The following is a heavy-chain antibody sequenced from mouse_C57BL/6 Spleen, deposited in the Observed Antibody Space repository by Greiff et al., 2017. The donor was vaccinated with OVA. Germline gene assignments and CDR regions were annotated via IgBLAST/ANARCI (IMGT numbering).Heavy chain of an antibody. Sequence: QVQLQQPGAELVRPGTSVKLSCKASGYTFTSYWMHWVKQRPGQGLEWIGVIDPSDSYTNYTKKFKGKATLTVDTSSSTAYMQLSSLTSEDSAVYYCGSGSNDEGYWGQGTTLTVSS. CDR3: GSGSNDEGY. CDR2: IDPSDSYT. J-gene: IGHJ2*01. CDR1: GYTFTSYW. D-gene: IGHD2-12*01. V-gene: IGHV1-59*01.